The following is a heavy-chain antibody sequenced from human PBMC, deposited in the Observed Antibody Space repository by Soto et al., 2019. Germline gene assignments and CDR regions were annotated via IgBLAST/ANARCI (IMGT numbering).Heavy chain of an antibody. V-gene: IGHV3-48*02. CDR3: ARDRVVATSLAAFDY. J-gene: IGHJ4*02. CDR1: GFTFSSYS. D-gene: IGHD5-12*01. Sequence: EVQLVESGGGLVQPGGSLRLSCAASGFTFSSYSMNWVRQAPGKGLEWVSYISSSSSTIYYTDSVKGRFTISRDNAKNSLYLQMNGLRDEDTAVYYCARDRVVATSLAAFDYWGQGTLVTVSS. CDR2: ISSSSSTI.